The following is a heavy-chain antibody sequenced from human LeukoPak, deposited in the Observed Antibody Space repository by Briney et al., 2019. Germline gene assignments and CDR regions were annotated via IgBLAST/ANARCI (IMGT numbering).Heavy chain of an antibody. D-gene: IGHD3-22*01. CDR3: AKEYADSSGYYYGFDY. J-gene: IGHJ4*02. CDR2: ISYDGSNK. Sequence: GGSLRLSCAASGFTFSNYWMNWVRQAPGKGLEWVAVISYDGSNKYYADSVKGRFTISRDNSKNTLYLQMNSLRAEDTAVYYCAKEYADSSGYYYGFDYWGQGTLVTVSS. CDR1: GFTFSNYW. V-gene: IGHV3-30*18.